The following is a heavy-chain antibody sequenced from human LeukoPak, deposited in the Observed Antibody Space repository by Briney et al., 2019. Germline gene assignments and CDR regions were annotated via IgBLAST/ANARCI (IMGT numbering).Heavy chain of an antibody. V-gene: IGHV3-23*01. CDR2: ISGSGGST. Sequence: GGSLRLSCAASGFTFSSYAMSWVRQAPGKGLEWVSAISGSGGSTYYADSVKGRFTISRDNSKNTLYQQMNSLRAEDTAVYYCAKDPNNWNDPYYFDYWGQGTLVTVSS. D-gene: IGHD1-1*01. CDR1: GFTFSSYA. CDR3: AKDPNNWNDPYYFDY. J-gene: IGHJ4*02.